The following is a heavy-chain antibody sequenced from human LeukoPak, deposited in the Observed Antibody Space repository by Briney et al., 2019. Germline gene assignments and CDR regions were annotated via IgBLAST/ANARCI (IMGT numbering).Heavy chain of an antibody. CDR2: IYHSGST. Sequence: SGTLSLTCAVSGGSIIRNNWWSWARQPPGKGLEWIGEIYHSGSTNYNPSLKSRVTISLDKSNTQSSLKLNSVTAADTAVYYCATFFTTWYFFDSWGQGTLVTVSS. CDR3: ATFFTTWYFFDS. D-gene: IGHD1-14*01. CDR1: GGSIIRNNW. V-gene: IGHV4-4*02. J-gene: IGHJ4*02.